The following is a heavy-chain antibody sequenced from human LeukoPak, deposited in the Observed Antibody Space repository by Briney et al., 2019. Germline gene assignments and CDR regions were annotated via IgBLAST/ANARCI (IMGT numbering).Heavy chain of an antibody. CDR2: INPNSGDT. Sequence: ASVKVSCKVSGYTFTAYYMHWVRQAPEQGLEWMGWINPNSGDTNYAQNFQGRVTMTRDTSISTAYMELSRLRSDDMAVYYCARVLTGDFDYWGQGTLVTVSS. CDR3: ARVLTGDFDY. V-gene: IGHV1-2*02. CDR1: GYTFTAYY. J-gene: IGHJ4*02.